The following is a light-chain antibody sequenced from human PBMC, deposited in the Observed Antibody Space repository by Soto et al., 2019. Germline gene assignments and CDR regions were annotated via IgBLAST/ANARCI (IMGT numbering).Light chain of an antibody. V-gene: IGLV7-46*01. Sequence: QAVVTQEPSLTVSPGGTVTLTCGSSTGAVTSSHFPYWIQQKPGQAPRTLIYVTKNKHHWTPARFSGSLLGGKAALTLSGAQPEYEADYYCLLYFSPSPVSVFGGGTKLTVL. CDR2: VTK. J-gene: IGLJ3*02. CDR1: TGAVTSSHF. CDR3: LLYFSPSPVSV.